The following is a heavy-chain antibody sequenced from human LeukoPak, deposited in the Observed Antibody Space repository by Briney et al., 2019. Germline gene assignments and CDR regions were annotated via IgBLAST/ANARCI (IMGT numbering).Heavy chain of an antibody. CDR2: INPNSGGT. V-gene: IGHV1-2*02. CDR3: AGVRYYYGSGSRVFDY. Sequence: ASVKVSCTASGYTFTGYYMHWVRQAPGQGLEWMGWINPNSGGTNYAQKFQGRVTMTRDTSISTAYMELSRLRSDDTAVYYCAGVRYYYGSGSRVFDYWGQGTLVTVSS. CDR1: GYTFTGYY. J-gene: IGHJ4*02. D-gene: IGHD3-10*01.